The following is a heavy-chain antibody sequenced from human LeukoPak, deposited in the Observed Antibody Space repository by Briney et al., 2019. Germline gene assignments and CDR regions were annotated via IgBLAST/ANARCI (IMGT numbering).Heavy chain of an antibody. Sequence: ASVKVSCKASGYTFTGYYIHWVRQAPGQGLEWMGWINPNSGATNYAQKIQGRVTMTRDTPISTAYMELSRLRSDDTAVYYCVKGFGLYPWYIYAQTWFDAWGQGTLVNV. CDR2: INPNSGAT. CDR3: VKGFGLYPWYIYAQTWFDA. V-gene: IGHV1-2*02. CDR1: GYTFTGYY. D-gene: IGHD5-18*01. J-gene: IGHJ5*02.